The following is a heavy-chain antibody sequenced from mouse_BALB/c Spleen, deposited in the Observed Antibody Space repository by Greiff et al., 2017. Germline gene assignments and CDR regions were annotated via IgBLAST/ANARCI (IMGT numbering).Heavy chain of an antibody. CDR2: ISSGSSTI. Sequence: EVHLVESGGGLVQPGGSRKLSCAASGFTFSSFGMHWVRQAPEKGLEWVAYISSGSSTIYYADTVKGRFTISRDNPKNTLFLQMTSLRSEDTAMYYCARGGLMIKGAMDYWGQGTSVTVSS. CDR1: GFTFSSFG. V-gene: IGHV5-17*02. D-gene: IGHD2-4*01. CDR3: ARGGLMIKGAMDY. J-gene: IGHJ4*01.